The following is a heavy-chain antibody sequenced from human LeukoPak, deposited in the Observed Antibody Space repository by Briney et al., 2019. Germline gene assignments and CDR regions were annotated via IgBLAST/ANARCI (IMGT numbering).Heavy chain of an antibody. CDR1: GFTFSSSS. CDR3: ARELAHYFDSSGYSF. J-gene: IGHJ4*02. CDR2: ISSSSSTR. D-gene: IGHD3-22*01. V-gene: IGHV3-48*02. Sequence: PGGSLRLSCAASGFTFSSSSMNWVRQAPGKGLEWVSYISSSSSTRHYAESVKGRFTISRDNAKNSLYLQMNSLRDEDTAVYYCARELAHYFDSSGYSFWGQGPLVRVS.